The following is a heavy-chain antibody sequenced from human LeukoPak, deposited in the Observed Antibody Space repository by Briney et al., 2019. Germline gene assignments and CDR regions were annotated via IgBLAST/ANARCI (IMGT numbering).Heavy chain of an antibody. V-gene: IGHV1-2*06. CDR2: INPNSGGT. Sequence: ASVKVSCKASGYTFIGYYMHWVRQAPGQGLEWMGRINPNSGGTNYAQKFQGRVTMTRDTSISTAYMELSRLRSDDTAVYYCARAPNSGSYSWFDPWGQGTLVTVSS. CDR3: ARAPNSGSYSWFDP. D-gene: IGHD1-26*01. CDR1: GYTFIGYY. J-gene: IGHJ5*02.